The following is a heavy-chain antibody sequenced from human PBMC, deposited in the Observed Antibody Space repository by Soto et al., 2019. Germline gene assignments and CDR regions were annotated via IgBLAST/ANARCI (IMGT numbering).Heavy chain of an antibody. D-gene: IGHD6-6*01. CDR1: GGSVSSGSYY. CDR3: ARVEMGSSSYYYYYYGMDV. J-gene: IGHJ6*02. Sequence: SETLSLTCTVSGGSVSSGSYYWSWIRQPPGKGPEWIGYIYYSGSTSYNPSLKSRVTILVDTSKNQFSLKLSSVTAADTAVYYCARVEMGSSSYYYYYYGMDVWGQGTTVTVSS. V-gene: IGHV4-61*01. CDR2: IYYSGST.